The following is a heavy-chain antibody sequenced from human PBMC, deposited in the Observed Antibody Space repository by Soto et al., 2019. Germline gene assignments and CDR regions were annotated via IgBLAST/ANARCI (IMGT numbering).Heavy chain of an antibody. V-gene: IGHV3-33*01. CDR2: IWYDGSNK. D-gene: IGHD6-13*01. Sequence: QVQLVESGGGVVQPGRSLRLSCAASGFTFSSYSMHWVRQAPGKGLEWVAVIWYDGSNKYYADSVKGRFTISRDNSKNTLYLQMNSLRAEDTAVYYCARDRMYSSSWFSWGQGTLVTVSS. J-gene: IGHJ5*02. CDR1: GFTFSSYS. CDR3: ARDRMYSSSWFS.